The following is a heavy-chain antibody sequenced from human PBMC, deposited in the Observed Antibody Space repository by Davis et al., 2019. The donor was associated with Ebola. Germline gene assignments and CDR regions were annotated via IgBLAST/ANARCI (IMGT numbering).Heavy chain of an antibody. J-gene: IGHJ4*02. V-gene: IGHV4-34*01. CDR1: GGSFSGYY. D-gene: IGHD3-3*01. CDR3: ARGGITIFGVVRALTHFDY. CDR2: INHSGST. Sequence: MPSETLSLTCAVYGGSFSGYYWSWIRQPPGKGLEWIGEINHSGSTNYNPSLKSRVTISVDTSKNQFSLKLSSVTAADTAVYYCARGGITIFGVVRALTHFDYWGQGTLVTVSS.